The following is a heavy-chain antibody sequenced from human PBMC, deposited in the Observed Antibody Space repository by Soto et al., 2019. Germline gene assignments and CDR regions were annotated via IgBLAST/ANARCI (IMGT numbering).Heavy chain of an antibody. Sequence: SVKVSCKASGGTFGSYAISWVRQAPGQGPEWMGGIIPITGTANYAQKFQGRVTITADESTSTVSMQLSSLRSEDTAVYYCARSQGSSTSLEIYYYYYYGMDVWGQGTTVTVSS. V-gene: IGHV1-69*13. J-gene: IGHJ6*02. D-gene: IGHD2-2*01. CDR1: GGTFGSYA. CDR2: IIPITGTA. CDR3: ARSQGSSTSLEIYYYYYYGMDV.